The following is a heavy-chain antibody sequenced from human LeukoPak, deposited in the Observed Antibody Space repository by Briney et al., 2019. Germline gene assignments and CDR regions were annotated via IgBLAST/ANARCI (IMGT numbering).Heavy chain of an antibody. CDR1: GFTFSSYG. CDR2: ISGSGGDT. D-gene: IGHD3/OR15-3a*01. Sequence: GGSLRLSCAASGFTFSSYGMSWVRQAPGKGLEWVSAISGSGGDTYYADSVKGRFTISRDNSKNTLYLQMNSLRAEDTAVYYCAGDPYGTRYFDLWGRGTLVTVSS. CDR3: AGDPYGTRYFDL. V-gene: IGHV3-23*01. J-gene: IGHJ2*01.